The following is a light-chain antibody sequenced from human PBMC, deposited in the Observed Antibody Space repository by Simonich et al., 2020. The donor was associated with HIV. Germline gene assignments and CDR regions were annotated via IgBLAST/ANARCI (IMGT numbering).Light chain of an antibody. J-gene: IGLJ3*02. CDR3: QSYDSSLSGSQV. CDR2: DNR. CDR1: SSNIGAGYD. V-gene: IGLV1-40*01. Sequence: QSVLTQPPSVSGAPGQRVTISCTGSSSNIGAGYDVHWYQQLPGTAPKLLSYDNRNRPSGVPDRFSGSKSGTSASLAITGLQAEDEADYYCQSYDSSLSGSQVFGGGTKLTVL.